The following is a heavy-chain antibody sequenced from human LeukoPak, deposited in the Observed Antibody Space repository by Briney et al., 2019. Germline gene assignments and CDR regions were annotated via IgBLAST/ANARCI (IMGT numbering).Heavy chain of an antibody. CDR1: GFTFSSYA. Sequence: GGSLRLSCAPSGFTFSSYAMSWARQAPGKGREWVSAISGSGGSTYYADSVKGRFTISRDNSKNTLYLQMNSLRTEDTAVYYCAKDRSSGFYYFDYWGQGTLVTVSS. CDR2: ISGSGGST. J-gene: IGHJ4*02. D-gene: IGHD6-19*01. V-gene: IGHV3-23*01. CDR3: AKDRSSGFYYFDY.